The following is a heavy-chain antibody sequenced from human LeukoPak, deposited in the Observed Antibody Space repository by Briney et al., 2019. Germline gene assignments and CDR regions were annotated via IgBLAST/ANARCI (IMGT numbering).Heavy chain of an antibody. CDR1: GFTFSSYG. CDR3: AKDHLHYDILTGSFDY. V-gene: IGHV3-30*02. Sequence: GGSLRLSCAASGFTFSSYGMHWVRQAPGKGLEWVAFIRYDGSNKYYADSVKGRFTISRDNSKNTLYLQMNSLRAEDTAVYYCAKDHLHYDILTGSFDYWGQGTLVTVSS. D-gene: IGHD3-9*01. CDR2: IRYDGSNK. J-gene: IGHJ4*02.